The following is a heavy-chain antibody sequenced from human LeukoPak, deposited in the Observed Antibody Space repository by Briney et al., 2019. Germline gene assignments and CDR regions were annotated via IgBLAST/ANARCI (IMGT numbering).Heavy chain of an antibody. V-gene: IGHV3-74*01. CDR3: ARDASGHYSGPFDY. D-gene: IGHD1-26*01. Sequence: GRSLRLSCAVSGFTFSTYWMHWVSQAQGKGLVWVSRLNTDGTSPTYADSVKGRFTISRDNAKNTLYLQMNSLRAEDTAVYYFARDASGHYSGPFDYWGQGVLVTVSS. J-gene: IGHJ4*02. CDR2: LNTDGTSP. CDR1: GFTFSTYW.